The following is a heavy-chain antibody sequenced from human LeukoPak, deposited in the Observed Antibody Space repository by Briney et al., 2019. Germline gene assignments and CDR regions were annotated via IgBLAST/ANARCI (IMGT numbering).Heavy chain of an antibody. J-gene: IGHJ5*02. D-gene: IGHD1-7*01. V-gene: IGHV4-39*01. CDR1: GGSISSSSYY. Sequence: SETLSLTCTVSGGSISSSSYYWGWIRQPPGKGLEWIGSIYYSGSTYYNPSLKSRVTISVDTSKNQFSLKLSSVAAADTAVYYCAAHLILGTTWGNWFDPWGQGTLVTASS. CDR3: AAHLILGTTWGNWFDP. CDR2: IYYSGST.